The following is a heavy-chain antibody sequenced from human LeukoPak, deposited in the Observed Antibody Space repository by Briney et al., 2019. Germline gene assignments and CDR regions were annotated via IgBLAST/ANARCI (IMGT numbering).Heavy chain of an antibody. V-gene: IGHV1-69*13. CDR2: IIPIFGTA. J-gene: IGHJ4*02. CDR3: ARRSYYYDSSAAVYFDY. D-gene: IGHD3-22*01. CDR1: GGTFSSYA. Sequence: SVTVSCTASGGTFSSYAISWVRQAPGQGLEWMGGIIPIFGTANYAQKFQGRVTITADESTSTAYMELSSLRSEDTAVYYCARRSYYYDSSAAVYFDYWGQGTLVTVSS.